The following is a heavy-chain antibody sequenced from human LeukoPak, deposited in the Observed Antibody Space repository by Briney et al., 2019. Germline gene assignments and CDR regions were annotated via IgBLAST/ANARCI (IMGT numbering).Heavy chain of an antibody. D-gene: IGHD3-22*01. J-gene: IGHJ4*02. CDR2: INPSGGST. Sequence: ASVKVSCKASGYTFTSYYMHWVRQAPGQGLEWMGIINPSGGSTSYAQKFQGRVTMTRDTSTSTVYMGLSSLRSEDTAVYYCARDPVSGVNMIASGYYFDYWGQGTLVTVSS. CDR3: ARDPVSGVNMIASGYYFDY. CDR1: GYTFTSYY. V-gene: IGHV1-46*01.